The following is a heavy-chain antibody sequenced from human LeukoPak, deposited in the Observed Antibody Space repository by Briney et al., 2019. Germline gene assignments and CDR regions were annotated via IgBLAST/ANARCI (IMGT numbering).Heavy chain of an antibody. Sequence: GGSLRLSCAASGFTFSNFWMAWVRQVPGKGLEWVSSISSSSSYIYYADSVKGRFTISRDNAKNSLYLQMNSLRAEDTAVYYCARDGRIYSYGYGMDVWGQGTTVTVSS. D-gene: IGHD5-18*01. CDR3: ARDGRIYSYGYGMDV. V-gene: IGHV3-21*01. CDR2: ISSSSSYI. J-gene: IGHJ6*02. CDR1: GFTFSNFW.